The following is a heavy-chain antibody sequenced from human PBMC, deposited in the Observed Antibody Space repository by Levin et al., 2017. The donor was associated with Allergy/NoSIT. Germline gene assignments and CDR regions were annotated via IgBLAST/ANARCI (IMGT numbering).Heavy chain of an antibody. CDR1: GDRVSSNTAA. J-gene: IGHJ6*02. CDR2: TYFRSKWIN. V-gene: IGHV6-1*01. Sequence: PSQTLSLTCAISGDRVSSNTAAWNWIRQSPSRGLEWLGRTYFRSKWINEYAEFVKSRISVNPDTSKNQFSLHLNSMTPDDTAVYYCTRDPGRGYGMDVWGQGTTVTVSS. CDR3: TRDPGRGYGMDV.